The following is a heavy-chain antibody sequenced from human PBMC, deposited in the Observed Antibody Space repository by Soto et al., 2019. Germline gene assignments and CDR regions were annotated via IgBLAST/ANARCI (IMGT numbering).Heavy chain of an antibody. J-gene: IGHJ5*02. Sequence: PGGSLRLSCAASGFTFSNYWMHWVRQAPGKGLLWVSRINGDGSGSSYADSVKGRFTISRDNAKNTLYLQMNSLRAEDTAVYYCTRGSPIFGLDLNWLDPWGQGTLVTVSS. CDR1: GFTFSNYW. V-gene: IGHV3-74*01. D-gene: IGHD3-3*01. CDR3: TRGSPIFGLDLNWLDP. CDR2: INGDGSGS.